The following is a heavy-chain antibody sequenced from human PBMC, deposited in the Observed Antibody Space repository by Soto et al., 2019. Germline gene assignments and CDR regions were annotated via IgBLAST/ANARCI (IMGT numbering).Heavy chain of an antibody. CDR2: ISYDGSNK. J-gene: IGHJ4*02. CDR3: ATETKIQLWKAVDY. Sequence: GGSLRLSCAASGFTFCSYAMHWVRPAPGKGLVWVAVISYDGSNKYYADSVKGRFTISRDNSKNTLYLQMNSLRAEDTAVYYCATETKIQLWKAVDYWGQGNLVTVSS. D-gene: IGHD5-18*01. V-gene: IGHV3-30-3*01. CDR1: GFTFCSYA.